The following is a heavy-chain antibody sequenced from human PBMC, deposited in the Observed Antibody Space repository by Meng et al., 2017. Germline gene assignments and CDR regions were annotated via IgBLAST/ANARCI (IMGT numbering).Heavy chain of an antibody. Sequence: GESLKISCAASGFTFSSYAMSWVRQAPGKGLEWVSAISGSGGSTYYADSVKGRFTISGDNSKNTLYLQMNSLRAEDTAVYYCAKGNYYGSGTLDYWGQGTLVTVS. D-gene: IGHD3-10*01. CDR1: GFTFSSYA. V-gene: IGHV3-23*01. CDR3: AKGNYYGSGTLDY. CDR2: ISGSGGST. J-gene: IGHJ4*02.